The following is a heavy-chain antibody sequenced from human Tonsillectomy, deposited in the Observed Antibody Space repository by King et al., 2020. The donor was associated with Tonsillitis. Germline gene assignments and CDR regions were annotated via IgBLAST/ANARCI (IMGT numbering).Heavy chain of an antibody. D-gene: IGHD3-22*01. Sequence: VQLVESGGGLVQPGGSLRLSCAASGFTFSSYAMSWVRQAPGKGLEGVSNFSGSGGSTYYADSVKGRFTISRENSKNTLYLQMNSLRAEETAVFYCAKDENNYYDTSGYYYSAFDIWGQGTMVTVSS. V-gene: IGHV3-23*04. CDR2: FSGSGGST. J-gene: IGHJ3*02. CDR1: GFTFSSYA. CDR3: AKDENNYYDTSGYYYSAFDI.